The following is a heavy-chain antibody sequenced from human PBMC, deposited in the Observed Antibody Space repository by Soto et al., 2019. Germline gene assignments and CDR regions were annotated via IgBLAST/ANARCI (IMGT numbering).Heavy chain of an antibody. J-gene: IGHJ6*03. CDR3: ARTYYDFWSGYYYPYYYYMDV. V-gene: IGHV1-18*01. Sequence: ASVKVSCKASGYTFTSYGISWVRQAPGQGLEWMGWISAYNGNTNYAQKLQGRVTMTTDTSTSTAYMELRSLRSDDTAVYYCARTYYDFWSGYYYPYYYYMDVWGKGTTVTVSS. CDR2: ISAYNGNT. CDR1: GYTFTSYG. D-gene: IGHD3-3*01.